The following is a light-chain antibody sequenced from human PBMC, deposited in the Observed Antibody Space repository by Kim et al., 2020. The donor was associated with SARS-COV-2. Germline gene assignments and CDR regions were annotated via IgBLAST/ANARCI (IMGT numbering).Light chain of an antibody. J-gene: IGLJ3*02. CDR1: SSDVGRYDY. CDR2: GVT. V-gene: IGLV2-14*03. Sequence: QSALTQPASVSGSPGQSITISCTGTSSDVGRYDYVSWYQQHPDKAPKVIIYGVTKRPSGVSDRFSGSKSGNTASLTISGLQAEGEADYYCFSHTNTDTGVFGGGTQLTVL. CDR3: FSHTNTDTGV.